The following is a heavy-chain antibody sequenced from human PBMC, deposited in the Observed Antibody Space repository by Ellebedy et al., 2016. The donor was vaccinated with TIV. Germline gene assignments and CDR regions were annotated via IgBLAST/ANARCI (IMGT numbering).Heavy chain of an antibody. CDR1: GDSISSSSYY. CDR2: IYYSGST. D-gene: IGHD5-18*01. Sequence: MPSETLSLTCTVSGDSISSSSYYWGWIRQLPGKGLEWIGSIYYSGSTYYNPSLKSRVTISVDTSKNQFSLKLSSVTAADTAVYYCARQGYRGYSYGATYTPFDYWGQGTLVTVSS. J-gene: IGHJ4*02. V-gene: IGHV4-39*01. CDR3: ARQGYRGYSYGATYTPFDY.